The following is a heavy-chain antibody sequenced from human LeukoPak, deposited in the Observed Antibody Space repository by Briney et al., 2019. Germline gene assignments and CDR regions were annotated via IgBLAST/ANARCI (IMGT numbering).Heavy chain of an antibody. Sequence: GGSLRLSCAASGFTFSSYWMSWVRQAPGKGLEWVANIKQDGSEKYYVDSVKGRFTISRDNAKNSLYLQMNSLRAEDTAVYYCARVARIGAEVVRGVIIQTGSPYYYYYMDVWGKGTTVTVSS. V-gene: IGHV3-7*01. CDR3: ARVARIGAEVVRGVIIQTGSPYYYYYMDV. CDR2: IKQDGSEK. D-gene: IGHD3-10*01. J-gene: IGHJ6*03. CDR1: GFTFSSYW.